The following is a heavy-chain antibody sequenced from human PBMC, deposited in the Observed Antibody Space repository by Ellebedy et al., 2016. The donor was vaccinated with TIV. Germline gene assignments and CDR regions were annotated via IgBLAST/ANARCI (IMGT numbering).Heavy chain of an antibody. V-gene: IGHV3-53*01. CDR1: GFGVTANY. D-gene: IGHD3-22*01. CDR3: ARVDRGLAFDY. J-gene: IGHJ4*02. Sequence: GGFLRLSCAVSGFGVTANYLSWVRQAPGKGLEWVSFIYSAGPTYHADSVKGRFTISRDTSKNMVYLQMNSLRAEDTAVYYCARVDRGLAFDYWGRGTLVTVSS. CDR2: IYSAGPT.